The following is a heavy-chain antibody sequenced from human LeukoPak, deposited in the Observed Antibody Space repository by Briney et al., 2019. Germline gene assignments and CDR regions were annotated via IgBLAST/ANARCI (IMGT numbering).Heavy chain of an antibody. J-gene: IGHJ6*03. Sequence: PGGSLRLSCAASGFTFSSYGMHWVRQAPGKGLEWVAFMRYDGSNRNYADSVKGRFTIPRDNSKNTLYLQMNSLRAEDTAVYYCAKGVKVPLLRYFSYYMDVWGKGTTVTISS. V-gene: IGHV3-30*02. CDR1: GFTFSSYG. CDR3: AKGVKVPLLRYFSYYMDV. D-gene: IGHD3-9*01. CDR2: MRYDGSNR.